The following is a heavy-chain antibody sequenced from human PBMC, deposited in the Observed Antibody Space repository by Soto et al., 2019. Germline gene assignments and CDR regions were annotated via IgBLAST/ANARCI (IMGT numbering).Heavy chain of an antibody. V-gene: IGHV3-33*01. CDR2: IWYDGSNK. D-gene: IGHD4-4*01. CDR1: GFTFSSYG. J-gene: IGHJ4*02. CDR3: ARDGVTPLTSRELAGFFDY. Sequence: GGSLRLSCAASGFTFSSYGMHWVRQAPGKGLEWVAVIWYDGSNKYYADSVKGRFTISRDNSKNTLYLQMNSLRAEDTAVYYCARDGVTPLTSRELAGFFDYWGQGTLVTVSS.